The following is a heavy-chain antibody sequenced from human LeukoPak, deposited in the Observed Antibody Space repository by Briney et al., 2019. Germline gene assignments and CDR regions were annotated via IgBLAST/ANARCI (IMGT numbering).Heavy chain of an antibody. CDR1: GGSISSGSYY. J-gene: IGHJ4*02. Sequence: SETLSLTCTVSGGSISSGSYYWSWIRQPAGKGLEWIGRIYTSGSTNYNPSLKSRVTISVDTSKNQFSLKLSSVTAADTAVYYCARAPEGYDFDYWGQGTLVTVSS. CDR2: IYTSGST. D-gene: IGHD3-22*01. V-gene: IGHV4-61*02. CDR3: ARAPEGYDFDY.